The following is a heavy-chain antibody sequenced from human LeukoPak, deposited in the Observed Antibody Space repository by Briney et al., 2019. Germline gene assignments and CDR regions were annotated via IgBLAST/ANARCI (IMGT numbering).Heavy chain of an antibody. J-gene: IGHJ3*02. V-gene: IGHV4-39*01. D-gene: IGHD4-11*01. CDR2: IYYSGST. CDR1: GGSISSSSYY. CDR3: ARHGMATVNAFDI. Sequence: SETLSLTCTVSGGSISSSSYYWGWIRQPPGKRLEWIGSIYYSGSTYYNPSLKSRVTISVDTSKNQFSLKLSSVTAADTAVYYCARHGMATVNAFDIWGQGTMVTVSS.